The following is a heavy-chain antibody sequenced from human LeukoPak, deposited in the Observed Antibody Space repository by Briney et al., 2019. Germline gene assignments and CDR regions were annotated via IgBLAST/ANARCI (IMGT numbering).Heavy chain of an antibody. J-gene: IGHJ4*02. Sequence: PGGSLRLSCAASGFTFTNSWMSWVRQAPGKGLEWLANIKHGGSVKNYVDSVKGRFTISRDNAKNSVYLQMSSLRVEDTAVYFCAGTSYYFHYWGQGTLVTVSP. CDR3: AGTSYYFHY. V-gene: IGHV3-7*01. CDR1: GFTFTNSW. CDR2: IKHGGSVK.